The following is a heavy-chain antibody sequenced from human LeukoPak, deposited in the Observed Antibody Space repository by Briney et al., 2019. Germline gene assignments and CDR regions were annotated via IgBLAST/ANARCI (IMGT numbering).Heavy chain of an antibody. CDR2: ISGGGTTT. V-gene: IGHV3-23*01. D-gene: IGHD4-23*01. J-gene: IGHJ4*02. Sequence: PGGSPRLSCAASGFSFSTYAMSWVRQAPGKGLEWVSTISGGGTTTDYADSVKGRFTISRDNSKNTVYLQMNSLRAEDTAVYYCAKMSGNSVLFSFDYWGQGTLVTVSS. CDR3: AKMSGNSVLFSFDY. CDR1: GFSFSTYA.